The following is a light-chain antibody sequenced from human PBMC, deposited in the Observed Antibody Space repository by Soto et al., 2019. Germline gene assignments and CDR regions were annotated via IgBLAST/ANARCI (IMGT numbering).Light chain of an antibody. CDR3: QQGHNWPLT. CDR2: SAS. J-gene: IGKJ2*01. V-gene: IGKV3-15*01. CDR1: QSISTE. Sequence: EIVMTQSPATXXVSPGERATXXXXASQSISTELAWYQQKPGQPPRLLIYSASTRATGVPARFTGSGSGSEFTLTISGLQSEDFAVYYCQQGHNWPLTFGQGTRLEI.